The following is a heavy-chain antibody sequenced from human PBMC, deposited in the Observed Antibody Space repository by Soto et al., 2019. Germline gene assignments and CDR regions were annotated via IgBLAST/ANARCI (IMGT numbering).Heavy chain of an antibody. J-gene: IGHJ5*02. D-gene: IGHD6-19*01. CDR1: GFTFSSYS. Sequence: GGSLRLSCAASGFTFSSYSMNWVRQAPGKGLEWVSSITSSSSYKYYADSVKGRFTISRDNSKNTLYLQMNRLRAEDTAVYYCASLQRVAVAGQNTPKWFDPWGQGSLVTVAS. V-gene: IGHV3-21*01. CDR3: ASLQRVAVAGQNTPKWFDP. CDR2: ITSSSSYK.